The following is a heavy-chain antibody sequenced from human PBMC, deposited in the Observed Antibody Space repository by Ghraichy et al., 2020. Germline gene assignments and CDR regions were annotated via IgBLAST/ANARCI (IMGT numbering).Heavy chain of an antibody. V-gene: IGHV4-4*02. Sequence: SETPSLTCAVSGDSIKTSVWWSWLRQPPGKGLEWIGEMYHDGDSNYSPSLKSRVTISVDKSKNQFSLTLRSLTDADTAVYYCAKKPITHDLMTAWGQGILVTVSS. J-gene: IGHJ5*02. D-gene: IGHD3-9*01. CDR1: GDSIKTSVW. CDR2: MYHDGDS. CDR3: AKKPITHDLMTA.